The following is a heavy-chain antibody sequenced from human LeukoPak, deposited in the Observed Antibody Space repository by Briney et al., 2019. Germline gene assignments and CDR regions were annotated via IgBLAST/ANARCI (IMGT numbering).Heavy chain of an antibody. V-gene: IGHV4-59*01. CDR2: IYYSGST. CDR1: GGSISSCY. CDR3: ARDPGIDYYDSSGYGFDF. D-gene: IGHD3-22*01. Sequence: SETLSLTCTVSGGSISSCYWSWIQQPPGKGLEWIGYIYYSGSTNYNPSLKSRVTISVDTSKNQFSLKLSSVTAADTAVYYCARDPGIDYYDSSGYGFDFWGQGTLVTVSS. J-gene: IGHJ4*02.